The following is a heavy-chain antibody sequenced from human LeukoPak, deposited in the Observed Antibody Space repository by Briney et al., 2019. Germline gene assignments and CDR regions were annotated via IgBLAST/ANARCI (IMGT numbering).Heavy chain of an antibody. J-gene: IGHJ6*03. D-gene: IGHD2-2*01. CDR2: MNPNSGNT. V-gene: IGHV1-8*01. Sequence: GASVKVSCKASGYTFTSYDINWVRQATGQGLEWMGWMNPNSGNTGYAQKFQGRVTMTRNTSISTAYMELSSLRSEDTAVYYCARARSSTVYYYYYMDVWGKGTMVTVSS. CDR3: ARARSSTVYYYYYMDV. CDR1: GYTFTSYD.